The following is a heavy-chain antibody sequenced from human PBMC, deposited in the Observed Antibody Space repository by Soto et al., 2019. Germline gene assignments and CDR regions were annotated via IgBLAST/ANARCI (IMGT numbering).Heavy chain of an antibody. CDR2: FDPEDGET. V-gene: IGHV1-24*01. D-gene: IGHD3-3*01. CDR1: GYTLTELS. J-gene: IGHJ4*02. Sequence: ASVKVSCKVSGYTLTELSMHWVRQAPGKGLEWMGGFDPEDGETIYAQKFQGRVTMTEDTSTDTAYMELSSLRSEDTAVYYRATGRIRFLEWLLLYWGQGTLVTVSS. CDR3: ATGRIRFLEWLLLY.